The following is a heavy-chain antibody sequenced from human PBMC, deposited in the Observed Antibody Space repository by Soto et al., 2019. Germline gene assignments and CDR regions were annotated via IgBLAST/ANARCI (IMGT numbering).Heavy chain of an antibody. Sequence: QVQLQESGPGLVKPSETLSLSCTVSGDPISRYHWSWIRQTPGKGLEWIGYVHSSGSTSYNPSLKSRVTISIDTSRKQFSLRLRSVTAADTAVYYCTRDRNNRVWYKYWGQGTLVTVSS. V-gene: IGHV4-59*01. CDR2: VHSSGST. CDR3: TRDRNNRVWYKY. J-gene: IGHJ4*02. D-gene: IGHD6-19*01. CDR1: GDPISRYH.